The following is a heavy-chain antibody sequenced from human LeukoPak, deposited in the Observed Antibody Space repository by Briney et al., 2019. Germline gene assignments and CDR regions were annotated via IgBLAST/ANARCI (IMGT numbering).Heavy chain of an antibody. Sequence: ASVKVSCKASGYTFTSYGISWVRQAPGQGLEWMGWINPNSGGTNYAQKFQGRVTMTRDTSISTAYMELSRLRSDDTAVYYCARAVRVYSWSETPEKIDYWGQGTLVTVSS. CDR1: GYTFTSYG. D-gene: IGHD6-13*01. CDR2: INPNSGGT. V-gene: IGHV1-2*02. J-gene: IGHJ4*02. CDR3: ARAVRVYSWSETPEKIDY.